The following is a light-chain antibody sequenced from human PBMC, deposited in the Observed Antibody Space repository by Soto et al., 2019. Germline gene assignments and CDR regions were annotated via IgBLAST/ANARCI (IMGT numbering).Light chain of an antibody. V-gene: IGKV3-15*01. Sequence: EVVMTQSPATLSVSPGERATLSCRASQTVSSNLAWYHQKPGQAPRLLIDGSFTRATGVPARFSASRSGTEFTLTITSPQSEDFALYYCQQFNNLPYSFGQGTKLEIK. J-gene: IGKJ2*03. CDR3: QQFNNLPYS. CDR2: GSF. CDR1: QTVSSN.